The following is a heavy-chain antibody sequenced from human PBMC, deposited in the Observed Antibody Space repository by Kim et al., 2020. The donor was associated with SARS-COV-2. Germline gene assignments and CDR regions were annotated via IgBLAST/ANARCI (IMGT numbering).Heavy chain of an antibody. CDR1: GYTFTTYA. Sequence: ASVKVSCKASGYTFTTYAIQWVRQAPGQRLEWMGWVNPGKGNTKYSEKFQGRVTISRDTSASTAYMELSSLISEDTAVYYCARSVAIMPPGMDVWGQGTTVTVSS. J-gene: IGHJ6*02. CDR2: VNPGKGNT. CDR3: ARSVAIMPPGMDV. V-gene: IGHV1-3*01. D-gene: IGHD2-21*01.